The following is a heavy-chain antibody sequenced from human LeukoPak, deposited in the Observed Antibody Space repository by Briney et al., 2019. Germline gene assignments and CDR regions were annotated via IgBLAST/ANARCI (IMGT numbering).Heavy chain of an antibody. CDR2: INWNGGST. V-gene: IGHV3-20*04. CDR3: ARSPEYQLLPDY. CDR1: GFTFDDYG. J-gene: IGHJ4*02. D-gene: IGHD2-2*01. Sequence: GGSLRLSCAASGFTFDDYGMSWVRQAPGKGLEWVSGINWNGGSTGYADSVKGRSTISRDNAKNSLYLQMNSLRAEDTALYYCARSPEYQLLPDYWGQGTLVTVSS.